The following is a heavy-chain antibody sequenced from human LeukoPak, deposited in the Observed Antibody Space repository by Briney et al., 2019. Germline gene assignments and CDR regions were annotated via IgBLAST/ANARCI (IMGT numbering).Heavy chain of an antibody. D-gene: IGHD3-3*01. J-gene: IGHJ4*02. V-gene: IGHV3-30-3*01. CDR3: ARVSTDFWSGYLGY. Sequence: PGRSLRLSCAASGFTFSSYAMHWVRQAPGKGLGWVAVISYDGSNKYYADSVKGRFTISRDNSKNTLYLQMNSLRAEDTAVYYCARVSTDFWSGYLGYWGQGTLVTVSS. CDR2: ISYDGSNK. CDR1: GFTFSSYA.